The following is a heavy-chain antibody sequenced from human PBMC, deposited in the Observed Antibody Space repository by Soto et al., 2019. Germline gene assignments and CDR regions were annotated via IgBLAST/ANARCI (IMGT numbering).Heavy chain of an antibody. D-gene: IGHD3-10*01. J-gene: IGHJ4*02. V-gene: IGHV1-18*01. CDR3: ARELVRGVGSDY. CDR1: GYTFTSYG. CDR2: ISTYNGNT. Sequence: QVQLVQSGAEVKKPGASVKVSCKASGYTFTSYGISWVRQAPGQGLEWMGWISTYNGNTKYAQKLQGRVTMTTDTCTSTGYMELRSMRSDDTAVFSCARELVRGVGSDYWGEGTLVTVSS.